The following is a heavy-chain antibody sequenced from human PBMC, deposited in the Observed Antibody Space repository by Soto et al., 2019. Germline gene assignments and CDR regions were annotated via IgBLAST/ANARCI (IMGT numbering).Heavy chain of an antibody. J-gene: IGHJ3*02. Sequence: PGGSLRLSCAASGFTFSSYAMSWVRQAPGKGLEWVSAISGSGGSTYYADSVKGRFTISRDNSKNTLYLQMNSLRAEDTAVYYCAKDLFFSMIVVPNRLGIWGQGTMVTVSS. V-gene: IGHV3-23*01. D-gene: IGHD3-22*01. CDR1: GFTFSSYA. CDR3: AKDLFFSMIVVPNRLGI. CDR2: ISGSGGST.